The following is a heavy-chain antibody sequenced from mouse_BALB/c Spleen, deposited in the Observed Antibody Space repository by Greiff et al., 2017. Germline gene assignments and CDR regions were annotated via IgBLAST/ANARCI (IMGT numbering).Heavy chain of an antibody. CDR3: ARENYRYFDY. CDR1: GYSITSDYA. V-gene: IGHV3-2*02. D-gene: IGHD2-14*01. J-gene: IGHJ2*01. Sequence: DVKLVESGPGLVKPSQSLSLTCTVTGYSITSDYAWNWIRQFPGNKLEWLGYISYSGSTSYNPSLKSRISITRDTSKNPFFLQLNSVTTEDTATYYCARENYRYFDYWGQGTTLTVSS. CDR2: ISYSGST.